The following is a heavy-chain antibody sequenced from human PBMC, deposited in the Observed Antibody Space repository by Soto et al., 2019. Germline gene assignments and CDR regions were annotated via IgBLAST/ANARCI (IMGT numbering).Heavy chain of an antibody. CDR1: GGSISSGDYY. CDR3: ARGPGDPGSSGSYRWFDP. V-gene: IGHV4-30-4*01. Sequence: SETLSLTCTVSGGSISSGDYYWSWIRQPPGKGLEWIGYIYYSGSTYYNPSRKSRVTISVDTSKNQFSLKLSSVTAADTAVYYCARGPGDPGSSGSYRWFDPWGQGTLVTVSS. D-gene: IGHD1-26*01. J-gene: IGHJ5*02. CDR2: IYYSGST.